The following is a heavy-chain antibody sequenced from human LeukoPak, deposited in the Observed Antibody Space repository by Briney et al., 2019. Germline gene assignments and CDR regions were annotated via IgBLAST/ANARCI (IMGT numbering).Heavy chain of an antibody. V-gene: IGHV4-59*01. Sequence: PSETLSLTCSVSGGSISGYYWSWIRQPPGKGLEWIGYTYYSGSTNFNPSLKSRATISVDTSKNLFSLRLNSVTAADTAVYYCARVEFEPRFGELLFNYWGQGTLVTVSS. CDR3: ARVEFEPRFGELLFNY. CDR1: GGSISGYY. J-gene: IGHJ4*02. D-gene: IGHD3-10*01. CDR2: TYYSGST.